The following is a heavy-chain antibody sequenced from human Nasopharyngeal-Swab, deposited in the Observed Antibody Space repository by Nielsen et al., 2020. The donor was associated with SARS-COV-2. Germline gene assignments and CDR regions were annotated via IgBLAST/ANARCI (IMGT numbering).Heavy chain of an antibody. J-gene: IGHJ3*02. CDR1: GGTFSSYA. CDR3: ARGFWGRTTGTTRYDAFDI. Sequence: SVQVSCKASGGTFSSYAISWVRQAPAQGLEWMGGIIPIFGTANYAQKFQGRVTITADESTSTAYMELSSLRSEDTAVYYCARGFWGRTTGTTRYDAFDIWGQGTMVTVSS. V-gene: IGHV1-69*13. D-gene: IGHD1-1*01. CDR2: IIPIFGTA.